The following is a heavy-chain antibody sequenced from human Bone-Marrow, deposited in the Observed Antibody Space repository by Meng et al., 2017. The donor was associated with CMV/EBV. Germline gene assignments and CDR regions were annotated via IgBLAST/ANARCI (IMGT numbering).Heavy chain of an antibody. D-gene: IGHD3-3*01. CDR3: ARVSYDFWSGAFDY. CDR1: GGSVRCGVYF. V-gene: IGHV4-31*02. CDR2: IYWSGST. Sequence: SGGSVRCGVYFWRWVRQHPGKGLEWIGYIYWSGSTYYNPSLKSRVTISADTSKNQFSLKLSSVTAADTAVYYCARVSYDFWSGAFDYWGQGTLVTVSS. J-gene: IGHJ4*02.